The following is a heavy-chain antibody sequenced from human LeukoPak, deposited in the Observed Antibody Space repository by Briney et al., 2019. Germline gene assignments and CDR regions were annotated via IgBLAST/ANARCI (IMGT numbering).Heavy chain of an antibody. CDR3: ARETRMVATMRVGYYYYCGMDV. Sequence: GSVKVSCKASGYTFTSYDINWVRQATGQGLEWMGWMNPNSGNTGYAQKFQGRVTMTRNTSISTAYMELSSLRSEDTAVYYCARETRMVATMRVGYYYYCGMDVWGQGTTVTVSS. J-gene: IGHJ6*02. CDR1: GYTFTSYD. V-gene: IGHV1-8*01. CDR2: MNPNSGNT. D-gene: IGHD5-12*01.